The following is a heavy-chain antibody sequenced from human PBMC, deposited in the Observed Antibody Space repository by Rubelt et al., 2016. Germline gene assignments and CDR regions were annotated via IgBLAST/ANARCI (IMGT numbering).Heavy chain of an antibody. J-gene: IGHJ3*02. V-gene: IGHV1-8*01. CDR3: ARGRQWLVNGPDAFDI. CDR2: MNPNSGNT. D-gene: IGHD6-19*01. CDR1: GYTFTSYD. Sequence: QVQLVQSGAEVKKPGASVKVSCKASGYTFTSYDINWVRQATGQGLEWMGWMNPNSGNTGYAQKFKGRVTMTRNTSISTAYMELSSLRSEDTAVYYCARGRQWLVNGPDAFDIWGQGTMVTVSS.